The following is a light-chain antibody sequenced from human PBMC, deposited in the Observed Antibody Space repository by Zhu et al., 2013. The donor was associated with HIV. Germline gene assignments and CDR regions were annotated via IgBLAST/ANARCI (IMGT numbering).Light chain of an antibody. J-gene: IGKJ5*01. CDR1: QEIGTY. V-gene: IGKV1-27*01. Sequence: QVTQTPSSLSTSVGDRVTVTCRASQEIGTYLAWYQQKPGQTPRVLIHGASVLQDGVPSRFQGTKSGTHFTLTIDGFQAGDVGTYYCQTYNTRPTTF. CDR3: QTYNTRPTT. CDR2: GAS.